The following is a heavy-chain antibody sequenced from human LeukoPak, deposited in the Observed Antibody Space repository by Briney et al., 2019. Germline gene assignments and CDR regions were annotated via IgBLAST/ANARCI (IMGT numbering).Heavy chain of an antibody. CDR3: AKDLNSMIVVVSDAFDI. CDR1: GFTVSSNY. CDR2: IYSGGST. D-gene: IGHD3-22*01. Sequence: GGSLRLSCAASGFTVSSNYMSWVRQAPGQGLEWVSVIYSGGSTYYADSVKGRFTISRDNSKNTLYLQMNSLRAEDTAVYYCAKDLNSMIVVVSDAFDIWGQGTMVTVSS. J-gene: IGHJ3*02. V-gene: IGHV3-53*01.